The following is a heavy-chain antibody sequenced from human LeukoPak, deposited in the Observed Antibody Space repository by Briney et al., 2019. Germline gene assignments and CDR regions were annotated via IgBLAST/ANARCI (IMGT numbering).Heavy chain of an antibody. CDR2: IYYSGST. CDR3: ARDSDDYGDYGD. J-gene: IGHJ4*02. D-gene: IGHD4-17*01. CDR1: GGSISSYY. Sequence: RASETLSLTCTVSGGSISSYYWSWIRQPPGKGLEWIGYIYYSGSTNYNPSLKSRVTISVDTSKNQFSLKLSSVTAADTAVYYCARDSDDYGDYGDWGQGTLVTVSS. V-gene: IGHV4-59*12.